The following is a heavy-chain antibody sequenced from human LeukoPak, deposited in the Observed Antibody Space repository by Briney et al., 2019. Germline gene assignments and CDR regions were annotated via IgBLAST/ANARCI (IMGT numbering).Heavy chain of an antibody. V-gene: IGHV3-64*01. D-gene: IGHD1-26*01. CDR1: GFTFSSYA. J-gene: IGHJ5*02. Sequence: GGSLRLSCAASGFTFSSYAMHWVRQAPGKGLEYVSAISSNGGSTYYANSVKGRFTISRDNSKNTLYLQMGSLRAEDMAVYYCAKVGIVGALEPWGQGTLVTVSS. CDR2: ISSNGGST. CDR3: AKVGIVGALEP.